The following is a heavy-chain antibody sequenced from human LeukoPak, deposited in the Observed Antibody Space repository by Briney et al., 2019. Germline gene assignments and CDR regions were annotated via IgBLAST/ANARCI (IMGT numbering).Heavy chain of an antibody. Sequence: GGSLRLSCAASGFTFSIYAMQLVRQAPGKGLEYVSAISSNGGSTYYANSVKGRFTISRDNSKNTLYLQMGSLRAEDMAVYYCAREMEDFWSGYFSFLLDYWGQGTLVTVSS. CDR3: AREMEDFWSGYFSFLLDY. CDR2: ISSNGGST. J-gene: IGHJ4*02. CDR1: GFTFSIYA. V-gene: IGHV3-64*01. D-gene: IGHD3-3*01.